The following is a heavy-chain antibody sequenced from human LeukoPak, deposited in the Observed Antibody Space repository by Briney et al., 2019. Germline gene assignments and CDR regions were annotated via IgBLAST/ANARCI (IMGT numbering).Heavy chain of an antibody. V-gene: IGHV3-15*01. D-gene: IGHD5-12*01. J-gene: IGHJ4*02. CDR2: IKRKTDGGTT. CDR3: TTDTSSGYENG. CDR1: GFTFINAW. Sequence: GGSLRLSCSASGFTFINAWMSWVRQAPGKGLEWVGRIKRKTDGGTTDYAAPVKGRFTISRDDSKNTLYLQMNTLKTEDTAVYYCTTDTSSGYENGWGQGTLVTVSS.